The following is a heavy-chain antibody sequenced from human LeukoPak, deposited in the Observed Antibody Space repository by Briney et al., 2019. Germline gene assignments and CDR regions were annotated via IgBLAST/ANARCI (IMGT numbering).Heavy chain of an antibody. V-gene: IGHV1-2*02. D-gene: IGHD3-22*01. J-gene: IGHJ4*02. Sequence: ASVKVSCKASGYTFTGYYMHWVRQAPGQGLDWMGWINPNSGDTNYAQNLQGRVSMTRDTSISTAYMELSRLSSDDTAVYYCAIVTYDTRGYSPFDCWGQGTLITVSS. CDR1: GYTFTGYY. CDR2: INPNSGDT. CDR3: AIVTYDTRGYSPFDC.